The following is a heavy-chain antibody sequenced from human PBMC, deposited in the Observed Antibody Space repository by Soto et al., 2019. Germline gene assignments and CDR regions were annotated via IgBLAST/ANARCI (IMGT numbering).Heavy chain of an antibody. V-gene: IGHV3-7*01. CDR1: GFTFSSYW. D-gene: IGHD2-2*01. CDR3: ARSLFYCSSTSCYAPSSYYFDY. CDR2: IKQDGSEK. Sequence: GGSLRLSCAASGFTFSSYWMSWVRQAPGKGLEWVANIKQDGSEKYYVDSVKGRFTISRDNAKNSLYLQMNSLRAEDTAVYYCARSLFYCSSTSCYAPSSYYFDYWGQGTLVTVSS. J-gene: IGHJ4*02.